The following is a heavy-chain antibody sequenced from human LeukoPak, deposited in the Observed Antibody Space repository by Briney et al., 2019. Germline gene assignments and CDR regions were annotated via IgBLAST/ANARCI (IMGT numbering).Heavy chain of an antibody. CDR3: AKVRDTTGYYFDY. CDR2: LSGTGGGST. J-gene: IGHJ4*02. CDR1: GFTFSGYA. D-gene: IGHD3-22*01. V-gene: IGHV3-23*01. Sequence: NPGGSLRLSCAASGFTFSGYAMNWVRQAPGKGLEWVSALSGTGGGSTYYAESVKGRFTISRDNSKNTLYLQMNSLRAEDTAVYYCAKVRDTTGYYFDYWGQGTLVTVSS.